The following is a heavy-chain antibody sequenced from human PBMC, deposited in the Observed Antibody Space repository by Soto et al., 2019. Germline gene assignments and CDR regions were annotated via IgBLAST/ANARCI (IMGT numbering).Heavy chain of an antibody. CDR1: SGSISSSNW. CDR2: IYHSGST. D-gene: IGHD2-2*01. CDR3: ARVYCSSTSCWGSYFDY. J-gene: IGHJ4*02. V-gene: IGHV4-4*02. Sequence: SETLSLTCAVSSGSISSSNWWSWVRQPPGKGLEWIGEIYHSGSTNYNPSLKSRATISVDKSKNQFSLKLSSVTAADTAVYYCARVYCSSTSCWGSYFDYWGQGTLVTVSS.